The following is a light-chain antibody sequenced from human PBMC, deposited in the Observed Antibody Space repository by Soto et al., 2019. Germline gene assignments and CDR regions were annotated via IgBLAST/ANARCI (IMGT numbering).Light chain of an antibody. Sequence: DIQMTQSPSSLSASVGDRVTITCRASQSIRTYLNWYQQKPGKAPKLLIYAASSLQSGVPSRFSGSGSGTDFTLTISRLQPDDFATYYCQLSDSSFTFGQGTRLEI. J-gene: IGKJ5*01. CDR2: AAS. CDR3: QLSDSSFT. V-gene: IGKV1-39*01. CDR1: QSIRTY.